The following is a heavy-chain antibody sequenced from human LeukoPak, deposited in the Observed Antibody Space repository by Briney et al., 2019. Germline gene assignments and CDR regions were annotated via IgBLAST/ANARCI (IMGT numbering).Heavy chain of an antibody. CDR3: ARLSGSSWSLDY. D-gene: IGHD6-13*01. CDR2: IYSSGTTYYT. J-gene: IGHJ4*02. CDR1: GGSISSSSYY. V-gene: IGHV4-39*01. Sequence: SETLSLTCTVSGGSISSSSYYWGWIRQPPGEGLEWIGSIYSSGTTYYTYYNPSLKSRVTISVDTSKNQFSLRLSSVTAADTAVYYCARLSGSSWSLDYWGQGTLVSVSS.